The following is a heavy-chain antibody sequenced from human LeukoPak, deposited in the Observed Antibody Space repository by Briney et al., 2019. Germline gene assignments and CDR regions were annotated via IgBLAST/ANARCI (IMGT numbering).Heavy chain of an antibody. CDR2: IRYDGSNK. J-gene: IGHJ5*02. V-gene: IGHV3-30*02. D-gene: IGHD3-9*01. CDR3: ARDPPGAGDILTGYFRFDP. CDR1: GFTFSSYG. Sequence: GGSLRLSCAASGFTFSSYGMHWVRQAPGKGLEWVAFIRYDGSNKYYADSVKGLFTISRDNSKNTLYLQMNSLRAEDTAVYYCARDPPGAGDILTGYFRFDPWGQGTLVTVSS.